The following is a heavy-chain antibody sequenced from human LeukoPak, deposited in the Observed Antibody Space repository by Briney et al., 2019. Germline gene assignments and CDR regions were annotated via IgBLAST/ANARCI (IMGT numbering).Heavy chain of an antibody. V-gene: IGHV6-1*01. CDR1: GDSVSSNSAT. D-gene: IGHD2-2*01. J-gene: IGHJ5*02. CDR3: ARRLTQYDCFDP. CDR2: TYYRSTWYN. Sequence: SQTLSLTCAISGDSVSSNSATWNWIRQSPSRGLEWLGRTYYRSTWYNDYAVSVRGRITVNPDISKNQFSLHLNSVTPEDTAVYYCARRLTQYDCFDPWGQGILVTVSS.